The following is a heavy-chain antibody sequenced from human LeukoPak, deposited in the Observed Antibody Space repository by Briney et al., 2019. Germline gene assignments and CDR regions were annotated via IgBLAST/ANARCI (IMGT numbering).Heavy chain of an antibody. CDR3: ARDTKIRAAQYYFDY. D-gene: IGHD6-6*01. Sequence: RTGGSLRLSCAASGFTFSSYPLHWVRQAPGKGLEWVAVISYDGRDKHHAESVKGRFTISRDNSKNTLYLEMNNLRAEDTAIYYCARDTKIRAAQYYFDYWGQGTLVTVSS. V-gene: IGHV3-30-3*01. CDR2: ISYDGRDK. CDR1: GFTFSSYP. J-gene: IGHJ4*02.